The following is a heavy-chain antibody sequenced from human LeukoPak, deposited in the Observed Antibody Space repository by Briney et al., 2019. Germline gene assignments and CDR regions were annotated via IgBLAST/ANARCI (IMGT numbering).Heavy chain of an antibody. CDR3: ARGYCSGGSCYFGRRANWFDP. CDR2: INHSGST. D-gene: IGHD2-15*01. CDR1: GGPFSGYY. Sequence: SETLSLTCAVYGGPFSGYYWSWIRQPPGKGLEWVGEINHSGSTKYNPSPKSRVTISVDTSKNQSSLKLSSVTAADTAVYYCARGYCSGGSCYFGRRANWFDPWGQGTLVTVSS. J-gene: IGHJ5*02. V-gene: IGHV4-34*01.